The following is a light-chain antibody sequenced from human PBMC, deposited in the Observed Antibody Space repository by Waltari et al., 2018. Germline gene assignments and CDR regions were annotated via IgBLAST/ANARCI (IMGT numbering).Light chain of an antibody. Sequence: DIQMTQSPSSLSASVGDRVTITCRASQAINNYLNLYQQKPGKAPRLLIYFVNRLEGGVPSRFSGSGSGTEFTLIISGLQPEDFATYYCQQYSSLPFTFGPGTKLVIK. CDR1: QAINNY. CDR2: FVN. CDR3: QQYSSLPFT. V-gene: IGKV1-17*01. J-gene: IGKJ3*01.